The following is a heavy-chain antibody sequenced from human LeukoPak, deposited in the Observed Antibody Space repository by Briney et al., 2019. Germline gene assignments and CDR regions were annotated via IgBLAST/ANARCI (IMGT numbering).Heavy chain of an antibody. J-gene: IGHJ4*02. Sequence: GGSLRLSCAASGFTFSSYWMSWVRQAPGKGLEWVANIKQDGSEKHYGDSVKGRFTISRDNAKNSLYLQMNSLRAEDTAVYYCAKDCNAVTRSYFDYWGQGTLVTVSS. CDR2: IKQDGSEK. D-gene: IGHD4-17*01. CDR3: AKDCNAVTRSYFDY. CDR1: GFTFSSYW. V-gene: IGHV3-7*01.